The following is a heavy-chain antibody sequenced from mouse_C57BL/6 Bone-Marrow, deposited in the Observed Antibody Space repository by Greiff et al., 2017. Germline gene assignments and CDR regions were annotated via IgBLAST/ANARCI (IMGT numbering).Heavy chain of an antibody. J-gene: IGHJ2*01. CDR1: GYTFTSYG. CDR2: IYPRSGNT. CDR3: AIYPFITSVVVPGLDY. D-gene: IGHD1-1*01. V-gene: IGHV1-81*01. Sequence: QVQLQQSGAELARPGASVKLSCKASGYTFTSYGISWVKQRTGQGLEWIGEIYPRSGNTYYNEKFKGKATLTVDKSSSKAYMELRSLTSEDSAVYFGAIYPFITSVVVPGLDYWGQGTTLTVSS.